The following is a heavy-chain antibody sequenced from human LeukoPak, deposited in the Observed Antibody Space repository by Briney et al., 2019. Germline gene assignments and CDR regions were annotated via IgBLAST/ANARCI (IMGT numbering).Heavy chain of an antibody. CDR1: GGSISSYY. D-gene: IGHD6-6*01. Sequence: SETLSLTCTVSGGSISSYYWSWVRQPAGKGLEWIGRIYTSGSTNYNPSLKSRVTMSVDTSKNQFSLKLSSVTAADTAVYYCARVTHSASSISVDGFDIWGQGTMVTVSS. CDR2: IYTSGST. CDR3: ARVTHSASSISVDGFDI. V-gene: IGHV4-4*07. J-gene: IGHJ3*02.